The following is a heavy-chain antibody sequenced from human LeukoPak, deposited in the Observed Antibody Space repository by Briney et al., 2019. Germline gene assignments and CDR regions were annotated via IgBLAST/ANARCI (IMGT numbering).Heavy chain of an antibody. Sequence: RASVKVSCKASGYTFTSYGISWVRQAPGQGLEWMGWISAYNGNTNYAQKLQGRVTMTKDTSTSTAYMELRSLRSDDTAVYYCARVSTNGDYTTFDYWGQGTLVTVSS. CDR3: ARVSTNGDYTTFDY. D-gene: IGHD4-17*01. J-gene: IGHJ4*02. V-gene: IGHV1-18*01. CDR2: ISAYNGNT. CDR1: GYTFTSYG.